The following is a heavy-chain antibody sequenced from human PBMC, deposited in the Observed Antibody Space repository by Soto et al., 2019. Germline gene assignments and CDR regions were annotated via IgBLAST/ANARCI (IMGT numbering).Heavy chain of an antibody. J-gene: IGHJ6*02. V-gene: IGHV3-74*01. D-gene: IGHD6-25*01. CDR3: ARPPPSRGHGMDV. CDR2: IKSDGSDI. CDR1: GFTFSSHW. Sequence: EVRLVESGGGLVQPGGSLRLSCAASGFTFSSHWMHWVRQVPGKGLVWVSRIKSDGSDIGYADSVKGRFIISRDNAKNKLYLQMNSLRAEDTDVYYGARPPPSRGHGMDVWGQGTTVTVSS.